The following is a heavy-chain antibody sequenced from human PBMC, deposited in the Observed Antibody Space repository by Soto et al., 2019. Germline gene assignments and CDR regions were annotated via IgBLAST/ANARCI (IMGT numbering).Heavy chain of an antibody. CDR1: GYSFTSYW. CDR2: IYPGDSDT. V-gene: IGHV5-51*01. CDR3: ARLPYYYGSGSPYYHYGMAV. Sequence: PGESLKISCKGSGYSFTSYWIGWVRQMPGKGLEWMGIIYPGDSDTRYSPSFQGQVTISADKSISTAYLQWSSLKASDTAMYYCARLPYYYGSGSPYYHYGMAVWGQGTTVTVSS. J-gene: IGHJ6*02. D-gene: IGHD3-10*01.